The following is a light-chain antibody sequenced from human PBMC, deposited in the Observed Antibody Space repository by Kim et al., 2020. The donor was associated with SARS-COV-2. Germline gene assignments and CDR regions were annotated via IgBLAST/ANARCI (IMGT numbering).Light chain of an antibody. Sequence: GQRVTVCCSGNSASIGSNYVYWYQQLPGTAPKLLIYRNNQRPSGVPDRFSGSRSGTSASLAISGLRSEDEADYYCAAWDDSLSGPVFGGGTQLTVL. J-gene: IGLJ3*02. CDR2: RNN. CDR1: SASIGSNY. V-gene: IGLV1-47*01. CDR3: AAWDDSLSGPV.